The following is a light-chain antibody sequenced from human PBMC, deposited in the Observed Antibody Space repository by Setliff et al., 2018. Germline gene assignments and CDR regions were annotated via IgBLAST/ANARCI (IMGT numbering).Light chain of an antibody. CDR1: SSDVGGYNY. CDR2: EVS. Sequence: QSALTQPPSASGSPGQSVTISCTGTSSDVGGYNYVSWYQQHPGKAPKLMIYEVSKWPSGVPDRFSGSKSGNTASLTVSGLQAEDEADYYCSSYAGNYIYVFGTGTK. J-gene: IGLJ1*01. V-gene: IGLV2-8*01. CDR3: SSYAGNYIYV.